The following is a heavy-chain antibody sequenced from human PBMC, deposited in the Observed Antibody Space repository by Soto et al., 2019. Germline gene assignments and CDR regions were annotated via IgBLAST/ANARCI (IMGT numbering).Heavy chain of an antibody. D-gene: IGHD6-6*01. J-gene: IGHJ5*02. Sequence: TLCLTFSVSVGPITSGRSSWNWIRQSPGKGLEWIAYIYHSGSTYYNPSLKSRVTISVDRSENQFSLKLTSVTAADTAVYYCVRESVASGPNYFDTWGPGTLVTVSS. CDR3: VRESVASGPNYFDT. V-gene: IGHV4-30-2*06. CDR1: VGPITSGRSS. CDR2: IYHSGST.